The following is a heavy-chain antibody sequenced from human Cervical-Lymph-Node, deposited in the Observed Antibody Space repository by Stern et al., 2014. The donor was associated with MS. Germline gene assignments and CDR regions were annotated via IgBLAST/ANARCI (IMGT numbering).Heavy chain of an antibody. J-gene: IGHJ4*02. Sequence: VQLVESGAEVTKPGASVKVSCKTSGYNFTNYFIHWVRQAPGEGLEWMGIINPSGGGRRYAQKYQGRITLTRDGSTTTVYMEISSLTSSDTAVYYCARTSYGANSLQLDFWGQGTLVTVS. CDR2: INPSGGGR. CDR3: ARTSYGANSLQLDF. V-gene: IGHV1-46*01. CDR1: GYNFTNYF. D-gene: IGHD4/OR15-4a*01.